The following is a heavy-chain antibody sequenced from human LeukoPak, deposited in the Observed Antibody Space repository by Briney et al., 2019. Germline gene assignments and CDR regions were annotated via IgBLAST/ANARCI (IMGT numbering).Heavy chain of an antibody. CDR1: GYSFTGYW. CDR2: IYPGDSDT. CDR3: ARHHKTMIVGSPDY. Sequence: KVSCKASGYSFTGYWIGWVRQMPGKGLEWMGIIYPGDSDTRYSPSFQGQVTISADKSISTAYLQWSSLKASDTAMYYCARHHKTMIVGSPDYWGQGTLVTVSS. D-gene: IGHD3-22*01. J-gene: IGHJ4*02. V-gene: IGHV5-51*01.